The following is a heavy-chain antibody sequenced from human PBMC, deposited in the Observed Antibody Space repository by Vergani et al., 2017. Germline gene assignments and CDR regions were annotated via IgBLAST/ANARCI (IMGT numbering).Heavy chain of an antibody. CDR2: IYPGDSDT. D-gene: IGHD4-17*01. CDR1: GGSISSGGYY. V-gene: IGHV4-31*11. J-gene: IGHJ4*02. CDR3: ARLPYGDYDLVPFDY. Sequence: QVQLQESGPGLVKPSQTLSLTCAVSGGSISSGGYYWSWIRQHPGKGLEWMGIIYPGDSDTRYSPSFQGHVTISADKSISTAYLQWSSLKASDTAMYYCARLPYGDYDLVPFDYWGQGTLVTVSS.